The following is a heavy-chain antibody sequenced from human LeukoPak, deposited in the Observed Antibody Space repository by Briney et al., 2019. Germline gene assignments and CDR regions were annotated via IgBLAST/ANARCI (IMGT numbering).Heavy chain of an antibody. Sequence: PGGSLRLSCAASGFTFDDYVMHWVRQAPGKGLEWVSGISWSSGRIGYADSVKGRFTISRDNAKNSLYLQMNSLRDDDTALYFCARGDGYKNFDSWGQGTLVTASS. CDR2: ISWSSGRI. CDR3: ARGDGYKNFDS. V-gene: IGHV3-9*01. D-gene: IGHD5-24*01. J-gene: IGHJ4*02. CDR1: GFTFDDYV.